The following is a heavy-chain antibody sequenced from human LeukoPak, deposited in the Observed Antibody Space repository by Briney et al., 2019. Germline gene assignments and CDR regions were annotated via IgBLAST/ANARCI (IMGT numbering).Heavy chain of an antibody. D-gene: IGHD3-9*01. CDR3: ARAPDILTGYYSHGGDYFDY. V-gene: IGHV3-64*01. CDR1: GFTFSSYA. CDR2: ISSNGGST. Sequence: GGSLRPACAASGFTFSSYAMHWVRQAPGKGLEYVSAISSNGGSTYYANSVKGRFTISRDNSKNTLYLQMNSLRAEDTAVYYCARAPDILTGYYSHGGDYFDYWGQGTLVTVSS. J-gene: IGHJ4*02.